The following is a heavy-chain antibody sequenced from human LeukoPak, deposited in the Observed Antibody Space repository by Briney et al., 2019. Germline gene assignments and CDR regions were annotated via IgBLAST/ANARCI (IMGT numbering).Heavy chain of an antibody. CDR2: INSDVSST. CDR3: ASTLLWSRTYV. V-gene: IGHV3-74*01. Sequence: GGSLRLSCAASGFTFSSYWMHWVRQAPGKGLVWVSRINSDVSSTNYADSVKGRFTISRDNAKNTLYLQMNSLRAEDTAVYYCASTLLWSRTYVWGKGTTVTVSS. D-gene: IGHD3-10*01. J-gene: IGHJ6*04. CDR1: GFTFSSYW.